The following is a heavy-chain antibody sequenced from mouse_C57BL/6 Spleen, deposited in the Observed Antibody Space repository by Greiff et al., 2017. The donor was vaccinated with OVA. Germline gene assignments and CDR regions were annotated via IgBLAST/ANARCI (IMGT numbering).Heavy chain of an antibody. CDR1: GFTFSDYG. J-gene: IGHJ3*01. D-gene: IGHD3-2*02. V-gene: IGHV5-17*01. Sequence: EVKVVESGGGLVKPGGSLKLSCAASGFTFSDYGMHWVRQAPEKGLEWVAYISSGSSTIYYADTVKGRFTISRDNAKNTLFLQMTSLRSEDTAMYYCARGGDSSGLFAYWGQGTLVTVSA. CDR2: ISSGSSTI. CDR3: ARGGDSSGLFAY.